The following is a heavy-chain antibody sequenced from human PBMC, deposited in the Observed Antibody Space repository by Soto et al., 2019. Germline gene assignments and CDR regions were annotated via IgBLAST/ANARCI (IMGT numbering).Heavy chain of an antibody. CDR1: GGSISSGGYY. CDR2: IYYSGST. CDR3: ARAHYYDSSGSTGNWFDP. J-gene: IGHJ5*02. D-gene: IGHD3-22*01. Sequence: SETLSLTCSVSGGSISSGGYYWSWIRQHPGKGLEWIGYIYYSGSTYYNPSLKSRVTISVDTSKNQFSLRLTSVTAADTAVYYCARAHYYDSSGSTGNWFDPWGQGTLVTVS. V-gene: IGHV4-31*03.